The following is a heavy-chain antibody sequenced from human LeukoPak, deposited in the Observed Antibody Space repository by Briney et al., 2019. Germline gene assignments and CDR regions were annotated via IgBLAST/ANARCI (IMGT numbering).Heavy chain of an antibody. CDR3: ARDRVVVATTTPAYWYFDI. Sequence: GGSLRLSCAASGFTFSSFEMNWVRQAPGKGLEWVSYISSSGSIIYYADSVKGRFTISRDNAKNSLFLHMNSLRVEDTALYYCARDRVVVATTTPAYWYFDIWGRGTLVTVSS. D-gene: IGHD2-15*01. CDR2: ISSSGSII. CDR1: GFTFSSFE. J-gene: IGHJ2*01. V-gene: IGHV3-48*03.